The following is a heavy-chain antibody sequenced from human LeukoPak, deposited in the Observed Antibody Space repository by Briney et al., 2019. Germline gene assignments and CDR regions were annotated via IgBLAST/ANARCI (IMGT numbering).Heavy chain of an antibody. J-gene: IGHJ4*02. CDR2: ISDSGVGT. CDR3: AKLLVAY. CDR1: GFTFSNYA. D-gene: IGHD2/OR15-2a*01. V-gene: IGHV3-23*01. Sequence: GGSLRLSCAAPGFTFSNYAMTWVRHAPGKGLEWVSTISDSGVGTYYADSVKGRFTISRDNSKNTLYLQMNSLRAEDTAVYYCAKLLVAYWGQGTLVTVSS.